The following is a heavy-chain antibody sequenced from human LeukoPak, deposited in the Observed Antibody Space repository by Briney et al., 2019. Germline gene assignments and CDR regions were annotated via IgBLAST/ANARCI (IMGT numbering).Heavy chain of an antibody. D-gene: IGHD2-2*01. J-gene: IGHJ4*02. CDR1: GYTFTSYG. V-gene: IGHV1-18*01. CDR2: ISAYNGNT. Sequence: ASVKVSCKASGYTFTSYGISWVRQAPGQGLEWMGWISAYNGNTNYAQKLQGRVTMTTDTSTSTAYMELRSLRSDDTAVYYCARALRYCSSTSCYYFDYWGQGTLVTVSS. CDR3: ARALRYCSSTSCYYFDY.